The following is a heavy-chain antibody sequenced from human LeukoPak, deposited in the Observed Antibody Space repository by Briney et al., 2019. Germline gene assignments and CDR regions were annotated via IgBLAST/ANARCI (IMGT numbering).Heavy chain of an antibody. CDR3: AKVSDVTGNWFDP. CDR2: MNPNSGNT. D-gene: IGHD3-9*01. CDR1: GYTFTLYD. J-gene: IGHJ5*02. Sequence: ASVPVSCKASGYTFTLYDINWVRQAPGQGLEWMGWMNPNSGNTAYAQKFQGRVSMTRNTALSTAYMELSSLRSEDTAVYFCAKVSDVTGNWFDPWGQGTLVTVSS. V-gene: IGHV1-8*01.